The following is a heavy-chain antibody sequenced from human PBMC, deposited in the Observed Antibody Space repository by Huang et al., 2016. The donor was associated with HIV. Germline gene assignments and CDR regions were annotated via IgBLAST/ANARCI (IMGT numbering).Heavy chain of an antibody. D-gene: IGHD6-13*01. V-gene: IGHV3-30*18. Sequence: QVQLVESGGGVVQPGRSLRISCAASGFTFSSYGMHWVRQAPGKGLGLGAVISYDGKTKYYADSVKGRFSISRDNSKTTVYLQLNSLRVEDTAVYYCAKGGSAAAVLDFWGQGTLVTVSS. CDR3: AKGGSAAAVLDF. J-gene: IGHJ4*02. CDR1: GFTFSSYG. CDR2: ISYDGKTK.